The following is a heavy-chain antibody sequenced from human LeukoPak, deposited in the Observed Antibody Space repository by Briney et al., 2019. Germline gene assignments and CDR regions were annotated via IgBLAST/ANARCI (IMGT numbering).Heavy chain of an antibody. V-gene: IGHV1-3*01. CDR2: INAGNGNT. CDR3: AREYLNWYVCYGMDV. CDR1: GYTFTSYA. J-gene: IGHJ6*02. D-gene: IGHD3-9*01. Sequence: GASVKVSRKASGYTFTSYAMHWVRQAPGQRLEWMGWINAGNGNTKYSQKFQGRVTITRDTSASTAYMELSSLRSEDTAVYYCAREYLNWYVCYGMDVWGQGTTVTVSS.